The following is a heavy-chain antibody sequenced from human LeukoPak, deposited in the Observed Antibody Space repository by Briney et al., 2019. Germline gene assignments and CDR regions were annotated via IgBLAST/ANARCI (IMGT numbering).Heavy chain of an antibody. CDR1: GFSFTTYG. Sequence: GGSLRLSCAASGFSFTTYGIHWVRQAPGKGLEWVAFIRYDGSYKDYADSVKGRFTISRDNSKNTLYLQMSSLRAEDTAVYYCARWDYYDVNGYYCFDYWGQGTLVTVSS. CDR3: ARWDYYDVNGYYCFDY. D-gene: IGHD3-22*01. J-gene: IGHJ4*02. V-gene: IGHV3-30*02. CDR2: IRYDGSYK.